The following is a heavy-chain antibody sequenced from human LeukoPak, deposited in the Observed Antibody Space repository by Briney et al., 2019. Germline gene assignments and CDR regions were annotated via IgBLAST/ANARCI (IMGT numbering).Heavy chain of an antibody. Sequence: PGGSLRLSCAASGFTFSNSWMSGVRHAPGRGLEWVANIKRDRCKRSYVNSVKGRFTSSRDNAKCSLFLQINSLRADDTAVYYCEGSAGYWGQGTLVTVPS. CDR2: IKRDRCKR. J-gene: IGHJ4*02. CDR3: EGSAGY. V-gene: IGHV3-7*01. CDR1: GFTFSNSW.